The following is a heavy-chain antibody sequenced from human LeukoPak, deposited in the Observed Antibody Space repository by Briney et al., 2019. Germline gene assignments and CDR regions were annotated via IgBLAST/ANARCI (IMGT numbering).Heavy chain of an antibody. CDR2: ISVYNGVT. J-gene: IGHJ3*01. D-gene: IGHD6-13*01. CDR3: ARVWYPPDAFDF. CDR1: GYTFTSYG. Sequence: GASVKVSCKASGYTFTSYGTTWVRQAPGQGLEWVGWISVYNGVTKFAQKVQDRVTMTTDTSTNIAYMELRNLRSDDTAVYYCARVWYPPDAFDFWGQGTMVTVSS. V-gene: IGHV1-18*01.